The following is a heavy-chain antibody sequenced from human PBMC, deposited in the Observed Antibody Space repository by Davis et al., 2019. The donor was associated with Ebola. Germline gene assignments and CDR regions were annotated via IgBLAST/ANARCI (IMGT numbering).Heavy chain of an antibody. D-gene: IGHD3-3*01. V-gene: IGHV3-64D*08. CDR3: VKKGFTIFGVVTYYGMDV. CDR1: GFTFDDYT. Sequence: GESLKISCAASGFTFDDYTMHWVRQAPGKGLEYVSAISSNGGSTYYADSVKGRFTISRDNSKNTLYLQMSSLRAEDTAVYYCVKKGFTIFGVVTYYGMDVWGQGTTVTVSS. CDR2: ISSNGGST. J-gene: IGHJ6*02.